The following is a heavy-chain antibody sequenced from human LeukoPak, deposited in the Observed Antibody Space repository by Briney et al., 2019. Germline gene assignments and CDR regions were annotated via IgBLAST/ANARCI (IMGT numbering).Heavy chain of an antibody. V-gene: IGHV4-31*03. CDR3: ATGRGHYVVVY. Sequence: SQSLSLTCTVSGGSIRSVCYCWSWIRHHPGKGLEWIGYIYDSGSTYYNPSLKSRVTISVDTSKNQFPLKLSSVTAADTAVYYCATGRGHYVVVYWGQGTLVNVSS. CDR2: IYDSGST. CDR1: GGSIRSVCYC. J-gene: IGHJ4*02. D-gene: IGHD4-17*01.